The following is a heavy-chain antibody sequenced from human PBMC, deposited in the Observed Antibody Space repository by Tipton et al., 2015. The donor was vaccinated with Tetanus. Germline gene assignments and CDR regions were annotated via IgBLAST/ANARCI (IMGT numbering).Heavy chain of an antibody. CDR2: ISSSSSYI. Sequence: LRLSCAASGFTFSSYSMNWVRQAPGKGLEWVSSISSSSSYIYYADSVKGRFTISRDNAKNSLYLQMNSLRAEDTAVYYCARDERMTGVFDYWGQGTLVTVSS. J-gene: IGHJ4*02. D-gene: IGHD2/OR15-2a*01. CDR1: GFTFSSYS. V-gene: IGHV3-21*01. CDR3: ARDERMTGVFDY.